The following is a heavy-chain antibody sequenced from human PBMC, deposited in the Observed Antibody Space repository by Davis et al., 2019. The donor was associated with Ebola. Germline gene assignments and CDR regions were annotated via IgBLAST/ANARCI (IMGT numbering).Heavy chain of an antibody. CDR1: GFTFSAYY. CDR2: ISSSGSTI. Sequence: GGSLRLSCAASGFTFSAYYMSWIRQAPGKGLEWVSYISSSGSTIYYADSVKGRFTISRDNAKNSLYLQMNSLRAEDTAVYYCARDSLDDWLIRTYFDYWGQGTLVTVSS. D-gene: IGHD3-9*01. V-gene: IGHV3-11*01. J-gene: IGHJ4*02. CDR3: ARDSLDDWLIRTYFDY.